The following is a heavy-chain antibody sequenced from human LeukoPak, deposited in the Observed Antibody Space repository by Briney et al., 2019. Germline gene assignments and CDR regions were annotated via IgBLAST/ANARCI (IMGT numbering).Heavy chain of an antibody. D-gene: IGHD3-9*01. V-gene: IGHV5-51*01. J-gene: IGHJ1*01. CDR2: IYPADSDT. CDR1: GYSFTSYW. CDR3: ARLSYDILAPFQH. Sequence: GESLKISCKGSGYSFTSYWIGWVRQMPGKGLEWMGIIYPADSDTRYSPSFQGQVTISADKSISTAYLQWSSLKASDTAMYYCARLSYDILAPFQHWGQGTLVTVSS.